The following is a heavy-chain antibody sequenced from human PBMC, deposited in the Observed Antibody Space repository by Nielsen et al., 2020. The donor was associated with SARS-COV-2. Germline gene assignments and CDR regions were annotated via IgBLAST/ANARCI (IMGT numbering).Heavy chain of an antibody. V-gene: IGHV3-74*03. Sequence: GESLKISCAASGFTFRNYGMNWVRQAPGKGLAWVAHINSDGSRTTYAASVKGRFTISRDKAENTLYLQMDSLRADDTAVYYCVRVRDDGYYYDTGPFDYWGQGTLVTVSS. CDR3: VRVRDDGYYYDTGPFDY. D-gene: IGHD3-22*01. CDR1: GFTFRNYG. CDR2: INSDGSRT. J-gene: IGHJ4*02.